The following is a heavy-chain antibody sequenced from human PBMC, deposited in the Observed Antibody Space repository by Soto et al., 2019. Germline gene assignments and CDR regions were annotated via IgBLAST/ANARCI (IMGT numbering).Heavy chain of an antibody. J-gene: IGHJ4*02. CDR1: GGSFSGYY. CDR2: ISHSGST. Sequence: SETLSLTCAVYGGSFSGYYWTWIRQPPGTGLEWIGEISHSGSTNYNPSLKSRVTISVDTSKNQFSLKLTSVTAADTAVYYCARDKITGLFDYWGQGTLVTVSS. CDR3: ARDKITGLFDY. V-gene: IGHV4-34*01. D-gene: IGHD2-8*02.